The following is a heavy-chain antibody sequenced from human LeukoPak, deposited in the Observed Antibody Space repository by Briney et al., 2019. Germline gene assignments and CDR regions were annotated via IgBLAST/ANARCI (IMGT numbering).Heavy chain of an antibody. CDR3: ARALSYSYGSMDF. D-gene: IGHD5-18*01. CDR2: IKQDGSEK. J-gene: IGHJ4*02. V-gene: IGHV3-7*01. CDR1: GFTFSSYW. Sequence: GGSLRLSCAASGFTFSSYWMSWVRQAPGKGLEWVANIKQDGSEKYYVDSVKGRFTISRDNAKNSLYLQMNSLRAEDTAVYYCARALSYSYGSMDFWGQGTLVIVSS.